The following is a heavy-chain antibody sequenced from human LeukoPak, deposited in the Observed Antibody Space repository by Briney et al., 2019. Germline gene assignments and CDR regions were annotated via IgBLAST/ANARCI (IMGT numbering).Heavy chain of an antibody. J-gene: IGHJ4*02. D-gene: IGHD7-27*01. V-gene: IGHV4-59*01. Sequence: SEALSLTCTVSGGSLNSYYWSWIRQPPGKGLEWIGFITHSGGTDFDSSLGGRVTISVDTSKNQFSLRLTSMTAADTAVYFCARGRISNWGFEGTLFDAWGQGVLVTVSS. CDR1: GGSLNSYY. CDR2: ITHSGGT. CDR3: ARGRISNWGFEGTLFDA.